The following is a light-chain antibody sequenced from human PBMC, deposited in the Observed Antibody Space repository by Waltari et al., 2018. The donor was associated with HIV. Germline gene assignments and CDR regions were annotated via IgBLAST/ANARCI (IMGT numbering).Light chain of an antibody. CDR2: EVS. CDR3: SSYAGSNNLGV. CDR1: SSDVGGYNY. V-gene: IGLV2-8*01. J-gene: IGLJ2*01. Sequence: QSALTQPPSASVSPGQSVTIPCTGTSSDVGGYNYVPWYQQHPGKAPKLMIYEVSKRPSGVPDRFSGSKSGNTASLTVSGLQAEDEADYYCSSYAGSNNLGVFGGGTKLTVL.